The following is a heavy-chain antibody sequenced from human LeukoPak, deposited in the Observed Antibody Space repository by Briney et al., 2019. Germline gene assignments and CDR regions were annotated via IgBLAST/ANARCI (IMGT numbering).Heavy chain of an antibody. CDR3: ARDATRGFDYSNSLKY. V-gene: IGHV3-33*01. D-gene: IGHD4-11*01. CDR1: GFTFSHHG. J-gene: IGHJ4*01. CDR2: IWSDGTNR. Sequence: GGSLRLSCAASGFTFSHHGMHWVRQAPGKGLEWVAVIWSDGTNRFYADSVKGRFTISRDNSQNTVFLQMDSLRVKDTGIYYCARDATRGFDYSNSLKYWGHGTLVTVSS.